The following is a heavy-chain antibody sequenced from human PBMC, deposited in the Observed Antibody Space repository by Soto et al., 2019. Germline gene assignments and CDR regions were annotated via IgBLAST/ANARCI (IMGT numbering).Heavy chain of an antibody. CDR1: GFTFSSYA. J-gene: IGHJ4*02. D-gene: IGHD4-17*01. CDR3: ASRSDYGDYDY. V-gene: IGHV3-30-3*01. CDR2: ISYDGSNK. Sequence: GGSLRLSCAASGFTFSSYAMHWVRQAPGKGLEWVAVISYDGSNKYYADSVKGRFTISRDNSKNTLYMQMTSLRAEDTAVYYCASRSDYGDYDYWGQGTLVTVSS.